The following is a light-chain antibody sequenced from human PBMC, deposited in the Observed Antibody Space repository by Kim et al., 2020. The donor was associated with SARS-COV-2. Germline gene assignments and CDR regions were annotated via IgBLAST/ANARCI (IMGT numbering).Light chain of an antibody. V-gene: IGKV3-20*01. CDR3: QHYDSSPLI. Sequence: SQGERGTISCRASQIIRSTHLAWYQKKSGQAPTLLSYGASTRATGITERFSGSGSGADFTRTVTRLEPEDSAVYYCQHYDSSPLIFGGGTKVDIK. J-gene: IGKJ4*01. CDR2: GAS. CDR1: QIIRSTH.